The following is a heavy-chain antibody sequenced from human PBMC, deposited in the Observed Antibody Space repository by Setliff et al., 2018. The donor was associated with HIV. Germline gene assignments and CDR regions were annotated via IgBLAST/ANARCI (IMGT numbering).Heavy chain of an antibody. V-gene: IGHV4-59*01. J-gene: IGHJ6*03. D-gene: IGHD5-18*01. CDR3: ARGSRGYSYAYYYYYTDV. Sequence: PSETLSLTCTVSGGSISSYYWSWIRQPPGKGLEWIGYIYYSGSTNYNPSPKSGVTISVDTSKNQFSLKLSSVTAADTAVYYCARGSRGYSYAYYYYYTDVWGKGTTVTVSS. CDR1: GGSISSYY. CDR2: IYYSGST.